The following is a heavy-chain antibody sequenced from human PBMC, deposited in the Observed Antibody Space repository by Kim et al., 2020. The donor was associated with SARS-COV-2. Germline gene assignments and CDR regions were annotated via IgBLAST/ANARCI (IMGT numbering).Heavy chain of an antibody. D-gene: IGHD3-10*02. CDR3: AKVTYGRGTMCGFDS. CDR2: LYYSGST. CDR1: GVSINSNW. Sequence: SETLSLTCTVSGVSINSNWWTWIRQPPGKGLELIGHLYYSGSTDYNPSLKSRVAMSLDTSTNQFFLRLRSATPADTAVYFCAKVTYGRGTMCGFDSWGQG. J-gene: IGHJ4*02. V-gene: IGHV4-59*01.